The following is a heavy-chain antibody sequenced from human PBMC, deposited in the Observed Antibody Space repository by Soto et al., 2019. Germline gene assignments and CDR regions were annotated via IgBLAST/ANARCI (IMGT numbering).Heavy chain of an antibody. CDR3: ARHGDSSGWYYYYYGMDV. D-gene: IGHD6-19*01. Sequence: SETLSLTCTVSGGSISSYYWSWIRQPPGKGLEWIGYIYYSGSTNYNPSLKSRVTISVDTSKNQFSLKLSSVTAADTAVYYCARHGDSSGWYYYYYGMDVWDQGTTVTVSS. CDR2: IYYSGST. CDR1: GGSISSYY. V-gene: IGHV4-59*08. J-gene: IGHJ6*02.